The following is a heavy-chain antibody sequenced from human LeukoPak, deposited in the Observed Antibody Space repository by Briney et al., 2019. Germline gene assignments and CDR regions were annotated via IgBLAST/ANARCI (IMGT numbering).Heavy chain of an antibody. CDR2: INPSGGST. CDR3: ARGFQVPAALPSHFDY. J-gene: IGHJ4*02. CDR1: GYTFTTYY. D-gene: IGHD2-2*01. V-gene: IGHV1-46*01. Sequence: ASVKVSCEASGYTFTTYYMHWVRQAPGQGLEWMGIINPSGGSTSYAQNFQGRVTMTRDTSTNTVYMELRSLRSEDTAVYYCARGFQVPAALPSHFDYWGQGTLVTVSS.